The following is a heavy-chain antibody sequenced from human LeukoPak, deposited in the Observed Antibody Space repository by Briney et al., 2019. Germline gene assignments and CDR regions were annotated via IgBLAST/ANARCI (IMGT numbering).Heavy chain of an antibody. CDR3: AREGDYPPDY. CDR1: GGTFSSYA. Sequence: ASVKVSCKASGGTFSSYAISWVRQAPGQGLEWMGWISAYNGNTSYAQKLQGRVTMTTDTSTSTAYMELRSLRSDDTAVYYCAREGDYPPDYWGQGTLVTVSS. CDR2: ISAYNGNT. V-gene: IGHV1-18*01. J-gene: IGHJ4*02. D-gene: IGHD4-11*01.